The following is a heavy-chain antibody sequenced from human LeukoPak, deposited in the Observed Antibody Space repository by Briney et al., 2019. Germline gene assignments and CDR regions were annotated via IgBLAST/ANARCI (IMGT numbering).Heavy chain of an antibody. Sequence: ASVKVSCMASGYTFTSYGISWVRQAPGQGLEWMGWISVYNGNTNYAQKLQGRVTMTTDTSTSTAYMELRSLRSDDTAVYYCARDPAAPRYYYDSSGRFDPWGQGTLVTVSS. D-gene: IGHD3-22*01. V-gene: IGHV1-18*01. CDR2: ISVYNGNT. CDR1: GYTFTSYG. CDR3: ARDPAAPRYYYDSSGRFDP. J-gene: IGHJ5*02.